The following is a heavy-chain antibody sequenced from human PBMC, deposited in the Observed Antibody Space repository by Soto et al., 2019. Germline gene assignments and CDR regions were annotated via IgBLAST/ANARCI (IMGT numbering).Heavy chain of an antibody. V-gene: IGHV4-34*01. D-gene: IGHD6-13*01. J-gene: IGHJ6*03. CDR2: INHSGST. CDR1: GGSFSGYY. CDR3: ARLCGAASGRLDRYYDYMDV. Sequence: PSETLSLTCAVYGGSFSGYYWSWIRQPPRKGLEWIGEINHSGSTNYNPSLKSRVTISVDTSQNQFSLKLRSVTAADTTVYYCARLCGAASGRLDRYYDYMDVWRQGTSDTVSS.